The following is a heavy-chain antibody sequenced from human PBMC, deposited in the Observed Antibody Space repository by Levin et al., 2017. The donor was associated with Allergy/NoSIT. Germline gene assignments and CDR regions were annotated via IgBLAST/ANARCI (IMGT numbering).Heavy chain of an antibody. CDR3: AREEGWGYHYGMDV. Sequence: VASVKVSCAASGFTFTSFWMTWVRQAPGKGLEWVANIKQDGSETYYVDSVKGRFTISRDNAKNSVYLQMNSLRVDDTAVYYCAREEGWGYHYGMDVWGQGTTVTVSS. CDR2: IKQDGSET. V-gene: IGHV3-7*01. D-gene: IGHD3-16*02. CDR1: GFTFTSFW. J-gene: IGHJ6*02.